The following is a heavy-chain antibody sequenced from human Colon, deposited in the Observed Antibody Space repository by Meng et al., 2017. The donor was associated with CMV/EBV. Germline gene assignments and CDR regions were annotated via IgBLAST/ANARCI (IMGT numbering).Heavy chain of an antibody. V-gene: IGHV3-21*01. CDR3: ARLGGVPAALLL. J-gene: IGHJ6*02. Sequence: GGSLRLSCAASGFNFKVYTMNWVRQAPGKGLEWIASISPSNDYIYFADSVKGRFTISRDNAKNSLYLQMNSLTAEDTAVYYCARLGGVPAALLLWGQGTTVTVSS. CDR1: GFNFKVYT. CDR2: ISPSNDYI. D-gene: IGHD2-2*01.